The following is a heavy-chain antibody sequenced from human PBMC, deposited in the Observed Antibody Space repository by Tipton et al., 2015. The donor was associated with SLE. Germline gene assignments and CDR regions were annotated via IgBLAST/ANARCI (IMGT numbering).Heavy chain of an antibody. CDR2: INHGGST. CDR1: VESFSAYY. J-gene: IGHJ4*02. CDR3: ASRPDYFDY. D-gene: IGHD6-6*01. Sequence: TLSLTCAVYVESFSAYYWNWIRQPPGKGLEWIGEINHGGSTNYNPSLKGRVTISIDTSKNQFSLKLSSVTAADTAVYYCASRPDYFDYWGQGTLVTVSS. V-gene: IGHV4-34*01.